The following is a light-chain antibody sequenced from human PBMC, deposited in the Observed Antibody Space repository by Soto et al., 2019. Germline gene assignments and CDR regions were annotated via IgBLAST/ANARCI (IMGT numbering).Light chain of an antibody. Sequence: EIVMTQSPATLSVSPGDRVTLSCRASQSVRSSYLAWYQQKPGQAPRLLIYGASSRATGIPDRFSGSGSGTDFTLTISRLEPEDFAVYYCQQYGSSLWTFGQGTKVDIK. V-gene: IGKV3-20*01. CDR2: GAS. J-gene: IGKJ1*01. CDR1: QSVRSSY. CDR3: QQYGSSLWT.